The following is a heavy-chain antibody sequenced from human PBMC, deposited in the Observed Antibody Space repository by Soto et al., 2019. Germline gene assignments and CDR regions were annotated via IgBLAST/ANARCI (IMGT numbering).Heavy chain of an antibody. D-gene: IGHD2-15*01. V-gene: IGHV3-23*01. J-gene: IGHJ1*01. CDR2: ISGSGGST. CDR3: AKGGYCSGGSCYSEYFQH. CDR1: GFTFSSYA. Sequence: GGSLRLSCAASGFTFSSYAMSWVRQAPGKGLEWVSAISGSGGSTYYADSVKGRFTISRDNSKNTLYLQMNSLRAEDTAVYYCAKGGYCSGGSCYSEYFQHWGQGPLVTVSS.